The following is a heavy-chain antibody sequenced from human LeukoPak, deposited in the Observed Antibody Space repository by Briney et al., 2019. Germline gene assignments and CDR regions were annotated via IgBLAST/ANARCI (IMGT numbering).Heavy chain of an antibody. Sequence: ASVKVSCKVSGYSLTELSMHWVRQAPGKGLEWMGRFDPEDGETIYAQNFQARVTMTEDTPTDTAYMELSSLRSEDTAVYYCARDLGSVTATDYWGQGTLVTVSS. CDR1: GYSLTELS. D-gene: IGHD2-15*01. J-gene: IGHJ4*02. CDR3: ARDLGSVTATDY. V-gene: IGHV1-24*01. CDR2: FDPEDGET.